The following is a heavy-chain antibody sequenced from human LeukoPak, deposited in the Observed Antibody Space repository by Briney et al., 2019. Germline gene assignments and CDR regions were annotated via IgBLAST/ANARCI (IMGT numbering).Heavy chain of an antibody. CDR2: IYTSGST. CDR1: GDSISGGGDY. J-gene: IGHJ6*02. Sequence: SQTLSLTCTVSGDSISGGGDYWNWIRQPAGKGLEWIGHIYTSGSTNYNLSLKGRVTMSLDTSKNQFSLKVNSVTAADTAVCYCARHYYGYGMDVWGQGTTVTVSS. CDR3: ARHYYGYGMDV. V-gene: IGHV4-61*09. D-gene: IGHD3-10*01.